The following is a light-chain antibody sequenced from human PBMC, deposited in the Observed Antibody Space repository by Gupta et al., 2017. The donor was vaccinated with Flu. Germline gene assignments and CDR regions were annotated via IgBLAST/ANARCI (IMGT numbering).Light chain of an antibody. CDR3: CSDASSSTLV. CDR2: EGS. Sequence: QSALTQPASVSGSPGQSITISCTGTSNDVGSYKLVSWYQQHPGKAPKLMIYEGSKRPSGVSNRFSGSKSGNTASLTISGRQEEDEADYYCCSDASSSTLVFGGGTKLTVL. CDR1: SNDVGSYKL. J-gene: IGLJ2*01. V-gene: IGLV2-23*01.